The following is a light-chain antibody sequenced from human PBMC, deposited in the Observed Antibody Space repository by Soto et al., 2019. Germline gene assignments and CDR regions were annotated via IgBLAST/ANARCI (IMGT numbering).Light chain of an antibody. V-gene: IGKV1-39*01. CDR2: AAS. J-gene: IGKJ3*01. CDR3: QQSYNTLT. CDR1: QTIIRY. Sequence: DIPMTQSPSSLSASVGDRVTITCRASQTIIRYLNWYQQKPGKAPKLLIYAASSLESGVPSRFSGSGSGTDFTLTISSLQPDDFATYYCQQSYNTLTFGPGTKVDIK.